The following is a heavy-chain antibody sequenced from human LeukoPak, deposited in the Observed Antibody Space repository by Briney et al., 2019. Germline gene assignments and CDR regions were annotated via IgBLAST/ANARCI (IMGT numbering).Heavy chain of an antibody. D-gene: IGHD3-3*01. CDR1: GGSVSSGSYY. V-gene: IGHV4-61*01. Sequence: LETLSLTCTVSGGSVSSGSYYWSWIRQPPGKGLEWIGYIYYSGSTNYNPSLKSRVTISVDTSKNQFSLKLSSVTAADTAVYYCARGGGRLDYYYGMDVWGKGTTVTVSS. J-gene: IGHJ6*04. CDR3: ARGGGRLDYYYGMDV. CDR2: IYYSGST.